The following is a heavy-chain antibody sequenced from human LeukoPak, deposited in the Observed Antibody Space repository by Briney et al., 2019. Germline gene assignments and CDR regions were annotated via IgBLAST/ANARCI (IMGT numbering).Heavy chain of an antibody. J-gene: IGHJ4*02. D-gene: IGHD3-16*01. CDR3: AGDRGSDYPFDY. V-gene: IGHV3-23*01. CDR1: GFTFSSYA. Sequence: AGGSLRLSCAASGFTFSSYAMSWVRQAPGKGLEWVSGISGSGTGTYYADSVKGRFTISRDNSKNTLYLQMNRLRAEDTAVYFCAGDRGSDYPFDYWGQGTLVTVSS. CDR2: ISGSGTGT.